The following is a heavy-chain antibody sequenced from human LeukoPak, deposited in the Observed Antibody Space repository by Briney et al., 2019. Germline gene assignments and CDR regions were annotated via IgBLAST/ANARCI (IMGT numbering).Heavy chain of an antibody. D-gene: IGHD6-6*01. CDR3: ASTSSSPPRDY. V-gene: IGHV4-34*01. CDR2: INHSGST. J-gene: IGHJ4*02. Sequence: SETLSLTCAVYGGSFSGYYWSWIRQPPGKGLEWIGEINHSGSTNYNPSLKSRVTISVDTSKNQFSLKLSSVTAADTAVYYCASTSSSPPRDYWGQGTLVTVSS. CDR1: GGSFSGYY.